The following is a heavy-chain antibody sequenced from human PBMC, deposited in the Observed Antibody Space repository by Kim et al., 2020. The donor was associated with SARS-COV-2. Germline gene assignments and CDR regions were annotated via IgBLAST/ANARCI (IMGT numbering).Heavy chain of an antibody. CDR3: ARARVGGSPAGWFDP. Sequence: GGSLRLSCAASGFTFSSYSMNWVRQAPGKGLEWVSSISSSSSYIYYADSVKGRFTISRDNAKNSLYLQMNSLRAEDTAVYYCARARVGGSPAGWFDPWGQGTLVTVSS. D-gene: IGHD1-26*01. CDR1: GFTFSSYS. CDR2: ISSSSSYI. V-gene: IGHV3-21*01. J-gene: IGHJ5*02.